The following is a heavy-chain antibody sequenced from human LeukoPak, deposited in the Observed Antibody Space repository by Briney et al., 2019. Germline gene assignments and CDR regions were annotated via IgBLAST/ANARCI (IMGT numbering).Heavy chain of an antibody. Sequence: GGSLRLSCAASGFTFSDYYMSWIRQAPGKGLEWVSYISSSSSYTNYADSVKGRFTISRDNAKNSLYLQMNSLRAEDTAVYYCARVPGYSSSWYQDYWGQGTLVTVPS. J-gene: IGHJ4*02. CDR1: GFTFSDYY. V-gene: IGHV3-11*05. D-gene: IGHD6-13*01. CDR2: ISSSSSYT. CDR3: ARVPGYSSSWYQDY.